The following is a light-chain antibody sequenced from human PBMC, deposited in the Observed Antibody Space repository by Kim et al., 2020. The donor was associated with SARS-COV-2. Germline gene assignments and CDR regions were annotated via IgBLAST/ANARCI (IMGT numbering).Light chain of an antibody. J-gene: IGLJ2*01. CDR2: RDS. CDR1: NMGSKN. V-gene: IGLV3-9*01. Sequence: VAWGKKARITCGGNNMGSKNVHWYQQKPGQAPVLVIYRDSNRPSGIPERFSGSNSGNTATLTISRAQAGDEADYDCQVWDSSTVVFGGGTQLTVL. CDR3: QVWDSSTVV.